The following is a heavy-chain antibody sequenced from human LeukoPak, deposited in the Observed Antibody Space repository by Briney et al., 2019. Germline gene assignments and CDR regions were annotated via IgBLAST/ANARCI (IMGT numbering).Heavy chain of an antibody. D-gene: IGHD3-9*01. V-gene: IGHV3-30*02. CDR2: IRYDGSNK. CDR1: GFTFSSHG. J-gene: IGHJ5*02. CDR3: AKDRIRYFDWLSWFDP. Sequence: GGSLRLSCAASGFTFSSHGMHWVRQAPGKGLEWVAFIRYDGSNKYYADSVKGRFTISRDNSKNTLYLQMNSLRAEDTAVYYCAKDRIRYFDWLSWFDPWGQGTLVTVSS.